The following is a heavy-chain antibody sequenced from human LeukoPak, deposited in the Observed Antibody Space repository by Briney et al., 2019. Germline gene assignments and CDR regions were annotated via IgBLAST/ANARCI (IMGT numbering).Heavy chain of an antibody. D-gene: IGHD3-16*01. Sequence: KPSETLSLTCAVYGGSFSGYYWSWIRQPPGKGLEWIGEINHSGSTNYNPSLKSRVTISVDTSKNQFSLKLSSVTAADTAVYYCARAYGGRYYYGMDVWGQGTTVTVSS. CDR3: ARAYGGRYYYGMDV. V-gene: IGHV4-34*01. CDR1: GGSFSGYY. J-gene: IGHJ6*02. CDR2: INHSGST.